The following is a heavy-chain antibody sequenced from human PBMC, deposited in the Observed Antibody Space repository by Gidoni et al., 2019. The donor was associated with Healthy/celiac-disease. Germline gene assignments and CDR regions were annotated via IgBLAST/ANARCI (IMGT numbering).Heavy chain of an antibody. CDR2: ISYDGSNR. Sequence: SSYGMHWVRQAPGKGLEWVAVISYDGSNRYYADSVKDRFTISRDNSKNILYLHMNSLRAEDTAVYYCAKDVTYCSSTSCYYYYGMDVWGQGTTVTVSS. CDR1: SSYG. CDR3: AKDVTYCSSTSCYYYYGMDV. D-gene: IGHD2-2*01. V-gene: IGHV3-30*18. J-gene: IGHJ6*02.